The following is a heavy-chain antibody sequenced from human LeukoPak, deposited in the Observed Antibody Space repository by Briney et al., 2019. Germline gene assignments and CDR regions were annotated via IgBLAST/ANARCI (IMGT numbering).Heavy chain of an antibody. D-gene: IGHD2-21*02. CDR2: IYYSGST. CDR3: ARFRVTALDY. V-gene: IGHV4-61*01. CDR1: GGSVSSGSYY. Sequence: SETLSLTCSVSGGSVSSGSYYWSWIRQPPGKGLEWIGYIYYSGSTNYNPSLRSRVTISVDTSKNQFSLKLSSVTAADTAVYYCARFRVTALDYWGQGTLVTVSS. J-gene: IGHJ4*02.